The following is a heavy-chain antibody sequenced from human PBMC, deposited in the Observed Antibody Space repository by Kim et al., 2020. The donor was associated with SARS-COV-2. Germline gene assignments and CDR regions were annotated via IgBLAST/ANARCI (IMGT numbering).Heavy chain of an antibody. Sequence: TNYNPSLKSRVTISVDTSKNQFSLKLSSVTAADTAVYYCASHYGAGTLDYWGQGTLVTVSS. CDR3: ASHYGAGTLDY. D-gene: IGHD4-17*01. V-gene: IGHV4-34*01. J-gene: IGHJ4*02. CDR2: T.